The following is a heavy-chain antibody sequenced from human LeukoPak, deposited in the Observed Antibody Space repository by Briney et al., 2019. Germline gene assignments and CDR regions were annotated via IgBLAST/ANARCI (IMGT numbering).Heavy chain of an antibody. CDR3: ARVKSTGVAGMVY. CDR2: IYHSGST. Sequence: SETLSLTCAVSGGSISSSNWWSWVHPPPGKGLEGIGEIYHSGSTNYNPSLKSRVTISVDKSKNQFSLKLSSVTAADTAVYYCARVKSTGVAGMVYWGQGTLVTVSS. J-gene: IGHJ4*02. CDR1: GGSISSSNW. V-gene: IGHV4-4*02. D-gene: IGHD6-19*01.